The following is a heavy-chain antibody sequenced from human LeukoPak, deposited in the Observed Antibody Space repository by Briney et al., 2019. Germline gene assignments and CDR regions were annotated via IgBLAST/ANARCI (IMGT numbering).Heavy chain of an antibody. CDR3: ARDRTDMTTVTTAFDY. D-gene: IGHD4-17*01. V-gene: IGHV1-69*04. J-gene: IGHJ4*02. CDR1: GVSFNTYV. Sequence: GASVKVSCKASGVSFNTYVFNWIRQTPGQGLEWMGRINPVLGVTNYARNFQGRLTITADKSTSTAYMELSSLRSDDTAVYYCARDRTDMTTVTTAFDYWGQGTLVTVSS. CDR2: INPVLGVT.